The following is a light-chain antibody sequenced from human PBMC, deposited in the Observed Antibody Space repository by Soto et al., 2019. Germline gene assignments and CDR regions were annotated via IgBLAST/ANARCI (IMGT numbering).Light chain of an antibody. V-gene: IGKV1-5*03. CDR2: KSS. CDR1: QTICSW. Sequence: DIQMTQSPSTLSGSVGDRVTITCRASQTICSWLAWYQQKPGKAPKLLIYKSSTLKSGVPSRFSGSGFGTEFTLTNSSLQPDDFATYYCQHYNSYSEAFGQGTKVDNK. J-gene: IGKJ1*01. CDR3: QHYNSYSEA.